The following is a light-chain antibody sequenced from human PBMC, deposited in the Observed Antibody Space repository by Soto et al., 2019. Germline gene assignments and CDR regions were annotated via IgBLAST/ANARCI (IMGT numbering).Light chain of an antibody. CDR2: AAS. CDR3: QQLNNYPRT. Sequence: IQLTQSPSSLSASVGDRVTITCRASQGISTYLAWYQKRPGKAPNLLIYAASTLLSGVPSRFSGSGSGTDFTLTISSLQPEDFATYYCQQLNNYPRTFGQGTKVEI. J-gene: IGKJ1*01. V-gene: IGKV1-9*01. CDR1: QGISTY.